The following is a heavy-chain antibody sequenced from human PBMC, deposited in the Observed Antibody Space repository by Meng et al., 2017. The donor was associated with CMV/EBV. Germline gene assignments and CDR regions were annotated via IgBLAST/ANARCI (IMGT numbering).Heavy chain of an antibody. CDR3: ARHSSMRLSCWFDP. Sequence: SETLSLTCTVSGGSISSSSYYWGWIRQPPGKGLEWIVSIYYSGRTYYNPSLKSRVTISVDTSKNQCSLKLSSVTAADTAVYYCARHSSMRLSCWFDPWGQGTLVTVSS. V-gene: IGHV4-39*01. CDR2: IYYSGRT. CDR1: GGSISSSSYY. D-gene: IGHD3-16*02. J-gene: IGHJ5*02.